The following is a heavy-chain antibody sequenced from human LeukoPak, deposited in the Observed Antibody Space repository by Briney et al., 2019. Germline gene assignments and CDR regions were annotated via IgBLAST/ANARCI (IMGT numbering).Heavy chain of an antibody. CDR3: ARVNPYYYDSSGYYYTEGTFDY. J-gene: IGHJ4*02. Sequence: ASVKVSCKASGYTFTGYYMHWVRQAPGQGLEWMGWINPNSGGTNYAQKFQGWVTMTRDTSISTAYMELSRLRSDDTAVYYCARVNPYYYDSSGYYYTEGTFDYWGQGTLVTVSS. V-gene: IGHV1-2*04. CDR1: GYTFTGYY. CDR2: INPNSGGT. D-gene: IGHD3-22*01.